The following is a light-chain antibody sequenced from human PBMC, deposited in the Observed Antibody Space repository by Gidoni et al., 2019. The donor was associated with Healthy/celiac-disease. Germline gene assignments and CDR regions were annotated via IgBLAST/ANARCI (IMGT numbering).Light chain of an antibody. J-gene: IGKJ3*01. CDR2: GAF. CDR1: QSVSSN. Sequence: EIVLTQSPATLSVSPGERATLSCRASQSVSSNLAWYQQKPGQAPRLLIYGAFTRATGIPARFSGSGSGRDFTLTISSLQSEDFAVYYCQQYNNWPPMVTFGPGTKVDIK. CDR3: QQYNNWPPMVT. V-gene: IGKV3-15*01.